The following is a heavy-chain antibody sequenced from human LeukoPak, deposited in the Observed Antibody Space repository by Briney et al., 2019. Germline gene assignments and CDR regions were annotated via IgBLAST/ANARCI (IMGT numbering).Heavy chain of an antibody. CDR3: ARLTAHYFGDERVYYFDF. J-gene: IGHJ4*02. CDR1: GDSISSYS. V-gene: IGHV4-59*08. Sequence: SETLSLTCTVSGDSISSYSWSWIRQPPGKGLEWIGYIFYSGSTNYNPSLRSRVTMSVYMSKNQFSLKLSSVTAADTAVYYCARLTAHYFGDERVYYFDFWGQGTLVTVSS. CDR2: IFYSGST. D-gene: IGHD3-10*01.